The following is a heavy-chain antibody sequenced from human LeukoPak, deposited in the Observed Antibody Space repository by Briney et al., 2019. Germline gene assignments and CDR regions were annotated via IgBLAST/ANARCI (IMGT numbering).Heavy chain of an antibody. D-gene: IGHD2-2*01. Sequence: QTGGSLRLSCAASGFTFNTYGLGWVRQAPGEGLEWVSSATRGGSYYADPVKGRFTMSRDPSKNMVYLQMNGLRAEDTAVYYCASKYQLLWGIDYWGQGTLVTVSS. V-gene: IGHV3-23*01. J-gene: IGHJ4*02. CDR1: GFTFNTYG. CDR3: ASKYQLLWGIDY. CDR2: ATRGGS.